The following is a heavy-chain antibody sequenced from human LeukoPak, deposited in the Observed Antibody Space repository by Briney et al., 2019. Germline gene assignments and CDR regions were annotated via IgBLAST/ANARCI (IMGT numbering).Heavy chain of an antibody. CDR1: GFTFSSYG. CDR3: ARDRVYCSGSSCAPYFDY. J-gene: IGHJ4*02. D-gene: IGHD2-15*01. CDR2: IWYDGSNK. V-gene: IGHV3-33*01. Sequence: GRSPRLSCAASGFTFSSYGMHWVRQAPGKGLEWVAVIWYDGSNKYYADSVKGRFTISRDNSKNTLYLQMNSLRAEDTAVYYCARDRVYCSGSSCAPYFDYWGQGTLVTVSS.